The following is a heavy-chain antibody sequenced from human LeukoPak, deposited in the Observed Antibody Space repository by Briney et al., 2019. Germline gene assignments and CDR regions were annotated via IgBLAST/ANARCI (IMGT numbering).Heavy chain of an antibody. CDR3: ARGLRWYFDL. V-gene: IGHV4-34*01. J-gene: IGHJ2*01. Sequence: PSETLSLTCAVYGGSFSGYYWSWIRQPPGKGLEWIGEINHSGSTNYNPSLKSRVTISVDTSKNQFSLKLSSVTAADTAVYYCARGLRWYFDLWGRGTLATVSS. CDR1: GGSFSGYY. CDR2: INHSGST.